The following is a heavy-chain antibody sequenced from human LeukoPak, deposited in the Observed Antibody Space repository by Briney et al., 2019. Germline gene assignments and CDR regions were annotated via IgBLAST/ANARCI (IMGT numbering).Heavy chain of an antibody. Sequence: GGSLRLSCAASGFTFSSYTMTWVRQAPGKGLEWVSAISGSGYNSYYADSVKGRFTISRDNSKNTLFLQMNSLRGEDTAIYYCAKWMVRRDFWSGAFDIWGQGTMVTV. V-gene: IGHV3-23*01. J-gene: IGHJ3*02. CDR3: AKWMVRRDFWSGAFDI. D-gene: IGHD3-3*01. CDR1: GFTFSSYT. CDR2: ISGSGYNS.